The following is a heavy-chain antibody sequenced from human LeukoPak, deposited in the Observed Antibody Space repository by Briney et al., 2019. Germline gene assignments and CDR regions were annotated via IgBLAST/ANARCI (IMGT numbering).Heavy chain of an antibody. V-gene: IGHV3-21*01. CDR3: ARAPSEIGGYYPEYFRH. Sequence: GGSLRLSCAASGFTFSSYRMNWVRQAPGKGLEWVSSISSSSTNYIYYADSVKGRFTVSRDNAKNTVSLQMNSLRVEDTGVYYCARAPSEIGGYYPEYFRHWGQGTLVTVSS. D-gene: IGHD3-22*01. CDR1: GFTFSSYR. J-gene: IGHJ1*01. CDR2: ISSSSTNYI.